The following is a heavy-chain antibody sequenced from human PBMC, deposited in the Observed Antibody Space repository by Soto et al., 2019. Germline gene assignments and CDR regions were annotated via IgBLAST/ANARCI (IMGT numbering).Heavy chain of an antibody. Sequence: ASVKVSCKASGYTFTSYYMHWVRQAPGQGLEWMGIINPSGGGTSYAQKFQGRVTMTRDTSTSTVYMELSSLRPEDTAVYYCARGGYSYGYAYWGQGTLVTVSS. CDR3: ARGGYSYGYAY. J-gene: IGHJ4*02. D-gene: IGHD5-18*01. CDR1: GYTFTSYY. V-gene: IGHV1-46*01. CDR2: INPSGGGT.